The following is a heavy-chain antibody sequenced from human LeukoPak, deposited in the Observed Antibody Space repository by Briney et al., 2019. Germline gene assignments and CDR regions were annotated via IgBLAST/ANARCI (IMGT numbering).Heavy chain of an antibody. D-gene: IGHD2-2*01. V-gene: IGHV3-21*01. CDR3: AREGPAATSEDWFDP. CDR1: GFTFDDYG. Sequence: GGSLRLSCAASGFTFDDYGMSWVRQAPGKGLEWVSSISSSSSHIYYADSVKGRFTISRDNAKNSLYLQMNSLRAEDTAVYYCAREGPAATSEDWFDPWGQGTLVTVSS. J-gene: IGHJ5*02. CDR2: ISSSSSHI.